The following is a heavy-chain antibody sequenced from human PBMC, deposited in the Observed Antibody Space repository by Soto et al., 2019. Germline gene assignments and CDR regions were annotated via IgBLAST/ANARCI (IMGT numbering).Heavy chain of an antibody. CDR2: IIPMSGRP. CDR3: TRRGRQSANWFDP. Sequence: QVQLVQSGADVKTPGSSVKVSCKASGGTFNSFSIDWVRQAPGQGLEWMGGIIPMSGRPNYAQRSQGRVTFSADKSTNTVYMEVNSLTYEDTAVYYCTRRGRQSANWFDPWGQGTLVTVSS. J-gene: IGHJ5*02. V-gene: IGHV1-69*06. CDR1: GGTFNSFS.